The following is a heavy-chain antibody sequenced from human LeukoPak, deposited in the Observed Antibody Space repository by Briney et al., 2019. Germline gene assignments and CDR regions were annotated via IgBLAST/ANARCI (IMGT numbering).Heavy chain of an antibody. J-gene: IGHJ6*03. D-gene: IGHD1-1*01. Sequence: GASVKVSCKASGYTFTSYGISWVRQAPGQGLEWMGWMNPNSGNTGYAQKFQGRVTITRNTSISTAYMELRSLRSEDTAVYYCARAAPWNYYYYYIDVWGKGTTVTVSS. CDR3: ARAAPWNYYYYYIDV. CDR2: MNPNSGNT. CDR1: GYTFTSYG. V-gene: IGHV1-8*03.